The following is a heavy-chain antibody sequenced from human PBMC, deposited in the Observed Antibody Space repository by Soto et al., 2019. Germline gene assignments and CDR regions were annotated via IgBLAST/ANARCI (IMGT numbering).Heavy chain of an antibody. V-gene: IGHV3-48*02. J-gene: IGHJ6*02. CDR2: ISSTTTTI. Sequence: LQLVESGGGLVQPGGSLRLSCAASGFAFSSLSMNWVRQAPWKGLEWISDISSTTTTIYYADSVKGRFTISRDSAENSLYLLMNSLRDDDTAVYYCTRDPLRVVISQTYGMDVWGQGTTVTVSS. CDR1: GFAFSSLS. CDR3: TRDPLRVVISQTYGMDV. D-gene: IGHD3-22*01.